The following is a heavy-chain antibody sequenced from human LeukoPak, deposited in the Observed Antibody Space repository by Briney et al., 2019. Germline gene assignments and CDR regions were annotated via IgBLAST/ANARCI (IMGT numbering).Heavy chain of an antibody. V-gene: IGHV3-33*01. CDR2: IWYDGSNE. D-gene: IGHD4-17*01. J-gene: IGHJ3*02. CDR3: ARDRDYGDYVDAFDI. CDR1: GFTFSSYG. Sequence: PGRSLRLSCAASGFTFSSYGMHWVRQAPGKGLKWVAVIWYDGSNEYYADSVRGRFTISRDNSKNTLYLQMNSLRAEDTAVYYCARDRDYGDYVDAFDIWGQGTMVTVSS.